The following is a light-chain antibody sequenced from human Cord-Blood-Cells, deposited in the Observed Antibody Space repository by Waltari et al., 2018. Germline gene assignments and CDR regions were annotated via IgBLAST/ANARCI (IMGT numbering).Light chain of an antibody. CDR2: AAS. CDR3: QQSYSTLFT. CDR1: QSISSY. V-gene: IGKV1-39*01. Sequence: DIQMTQSPSSLSASVGDRVTITCRASQSISSYLNWYQQKPGKAPKLLIYAASSWQSGVPSSFSGSGSGTDFTLTISSLQPEDFATYYCQQSYSTLFTFGPGTKVYIK. J-gene: IGKJ3*01.